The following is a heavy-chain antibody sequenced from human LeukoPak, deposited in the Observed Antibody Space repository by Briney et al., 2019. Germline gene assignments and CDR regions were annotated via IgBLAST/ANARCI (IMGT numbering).Heavy chain of an antibody. CDR1: GFTFSSYA. Sequence: GGSLRLSCAASGFTFSSYAMHWVRQAPGKGLEWVAVISYDGSNKYYADSVKGRFTISRDNSKNTLYLQMNSLRAEDTAVYYCARENWGTRQVGSSWYGGYNYFDYWGQGTLVTVSS. J-gene: IGHJ4*02. V-gene: IGHV3-30-3*01. D-gene: IGHD6-13*01. CDR2: ISYDGSNK. CDR3: ARENWGTRQVGSSWYGGYNYFDY.